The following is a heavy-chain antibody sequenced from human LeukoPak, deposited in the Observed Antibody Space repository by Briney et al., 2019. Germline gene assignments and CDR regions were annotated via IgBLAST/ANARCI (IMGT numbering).Heavy chain of an antibody. CDR1: GFTFSSYW. Sequence: GGSLRLSCAASGFTFSSYWMHWVRQAPGKGLVWVSRINSDGSSTSYADSVKGRFTISRDNAKNTLYLQMNSLRAEDTAVYYCAREDSSSWTGGIDYWGQGTLVTVSS. CDR2: INSDGSST. D-gene: IGHD6-13*01. J-gene: IGHJ4*02. V-gene: IGHV3-74*01. CDR3: AREDSSSWTGGIDY.